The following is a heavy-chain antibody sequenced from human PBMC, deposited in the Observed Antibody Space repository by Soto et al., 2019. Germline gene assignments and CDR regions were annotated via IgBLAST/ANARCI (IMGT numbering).Heavy chain of an antibody. CDR1: GFTFRSYA. Sequence: GGSLRLSCAASGFTFRSYAMHWVRQAPGKGLEWVAVISYDGVTIYHADSVKGRFTISRDNSKDTLYLQMDSLRAADTAVYYCATRNPTKSYYYYFGMDLWGQGTTVTVSS. CDR3: ATRNPTKSYYYYFGMDL. V-gene: IGHV3-30*03. J-gene: IGHJ6*02. CDR2: ISYDGVTI.